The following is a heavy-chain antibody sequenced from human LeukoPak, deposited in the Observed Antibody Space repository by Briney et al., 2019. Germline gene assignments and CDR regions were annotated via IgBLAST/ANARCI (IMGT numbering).Heavy chain of an antibody. V-gene: IGHV3-48*04. CDR1: EFTFSTYS. Sequence: GGSLRLSCTASEFTFSTYSMNWVRQAPGKGLEWVSYISSSSSTIYYADSVKGRFTISRDNAKNSLYLQMNSLRAEDTAVYYCARDRVDYYDSSGYSLWGQGTLVTVSS. CDR3: ARDRVDYYDSSGYSL. CDR2: ISSSSSTI. J-gene: IGHJ4*02. D-gene: IGHD3-22*01.